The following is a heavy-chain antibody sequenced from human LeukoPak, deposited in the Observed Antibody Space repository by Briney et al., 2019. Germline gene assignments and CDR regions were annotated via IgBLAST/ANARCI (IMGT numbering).Heavy chain of an antibody. Sequence: GGSLRLSCAASGFTFSSYAMSWVRQAPGKGLEWVSAISGSAGSTYYADSVKGRFTISKDNSKNTLYLQMNSLRAEDTAVYYCAMCFTAMVTNWFDPWGQGTLVTVSS. V-gene: IGHV3-23*01. CDR2: ISGSAGST. J-gene: IGHJ5*02. D-gene: IGHD5-18*01. CDR3: AMCFTAMVTNWFDP. CDR1: GFTFSSYA.